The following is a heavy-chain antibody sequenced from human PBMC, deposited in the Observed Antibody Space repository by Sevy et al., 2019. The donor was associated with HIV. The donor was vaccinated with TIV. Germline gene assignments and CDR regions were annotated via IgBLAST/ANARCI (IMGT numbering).Heavy chain of an antibody. J-gene: IGHJ6*03. V-gene: IGHV4-59*01. CDR1: GGSISSYY. CDR3: ARVTGYYYYYMDV. Sequence: SETLSLTCTVSGGSISSYYWSWIRQPPGKGLEWIGYIYYSGSTNYNPSLKSRVTISVDTSKNQFSLKLSSVTAAATAVYYCARVTGYYYYYMDVWGKGTTVTVSS. CDR2: IYYSGST. D-gene: IGHD3-9*01.